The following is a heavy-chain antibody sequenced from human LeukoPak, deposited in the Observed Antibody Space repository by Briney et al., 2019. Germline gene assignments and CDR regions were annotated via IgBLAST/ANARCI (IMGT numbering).Heavy chain of an antibody. CDR2: IIPILGIA. D-gene: IGHD6-19*01. V-gene: IGHV1-69*04. CDR3: ARTLGSGWPAGT. J-gene: IGHJ5*02. Sequence: SVKVSCKASGGTFSSYAISWVRQAPGQGLEWMGRIIPILGIANYAQKFQGRVTITADKSTSTAYMELSSLRSEDTAVYYCARTLGSGWPAGTWGQGTLVTVSS. CDR1: GGTFSSYA.